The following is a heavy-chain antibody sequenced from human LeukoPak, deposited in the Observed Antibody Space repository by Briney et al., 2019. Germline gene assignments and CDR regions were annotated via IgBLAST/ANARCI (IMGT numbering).Heavy chain of an antibody. V-gene: IGHV3-7*01. D-gene: IGHD3-16*01. CDR1: GFTFSTYW. CDR2: MKRDGSEI. J-gene: IGHJ5*02. CDR3: ARNSGGIMITS. Sequence: GGSLRLSCSASGFTFSTYWMSWVRQAPGKGLEWVANMKRDGSEIYYVDSVRGRFTISRDNARNSLYLQMNSLRAEDTAVYYCARNSGGIMITSWGQGTLVTVSS.